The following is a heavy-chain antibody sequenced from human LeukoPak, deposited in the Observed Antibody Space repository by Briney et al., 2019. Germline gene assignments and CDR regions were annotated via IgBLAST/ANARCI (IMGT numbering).Heavy chain of an antibody. CDR1: GGSFSGYY. CDR3: ARDWAAGSIPYYMDV. V-gene: IGHV4-34*01. CDR2: INHSGST. J-gene: IGHJ6*03. Sequence: SETLSLTCAVYGGSFSGYYWSWIRQPPGKGLEWIGEINHSGSTNYNPSLKSRVTISVDTSKNQFSLKLSSVTAADTAVYYCARDWAAGSIPYYMDVWGKGTTVTISS. D-gene: IGHD6-13*01.